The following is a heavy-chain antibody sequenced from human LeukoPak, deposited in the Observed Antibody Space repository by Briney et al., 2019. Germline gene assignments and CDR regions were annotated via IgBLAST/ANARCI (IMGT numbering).Heavy chain of an antibody. J-gene: IGHJ4*02. D-gene: IGHD6-19*01. Sequence: GASVKVSCKASGYTFTGYYMHWVRQAPGQGLEWMGCINPNSGGTNYAQKFQGRVTMTRDTSISTAYMELSRLRSDDTAVYYCAREYRYLIAVAGTNDYWGQGTLVTVSS. V-gene: IGHV1-2*02. CDR1: GYTFTGYY. CDR3: AREYRYLIAVAGTNDY. CDR2: INPNSGGT.